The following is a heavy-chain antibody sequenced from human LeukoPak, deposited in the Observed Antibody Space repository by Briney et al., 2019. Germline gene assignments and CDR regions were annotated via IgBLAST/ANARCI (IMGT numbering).Heavy chain of an antibody. CDR2: TSAYNGNT. V-gene: IGHV1-18*01. D-gene: IGHD3-22*01. CDR3: ARSDSSGYLTFFDY. Sequence: ASAKVSCKASGYTFTSYGISWVRQAPGQGLEWMGWTSAYNGNTNYAQKLQGRVTMTTDTSTSTAYMELRSLRSDDTAVYYCARSDSSGYLTFFDYWGQGTLVTVSS. CDR1: GYTFTSYG. J-gene: IGHJ4*02.